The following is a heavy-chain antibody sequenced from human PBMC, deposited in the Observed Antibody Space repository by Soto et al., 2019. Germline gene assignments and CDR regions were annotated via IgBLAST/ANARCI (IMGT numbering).Heavy chain of an antibody. CDR3: ARHGAAAGIGDVYYYGMDV. V-gene: IGHV4-39*01. Sequence: SESLSLTSTVSGGSISSSSYYWGWIRQPPGKGLEWIGSIYYSGSTYYNTSLKSRITISVDTSKNKFYMKLRSVTAADTAVYYCARHGAAAGIGDVYYYGMDVWGQGTTVT. J-gene: IGHJ6*02. D-gene: IGHD6-13*01. CDR1: GGSISSSSYY. CDR2: IYYSGST.